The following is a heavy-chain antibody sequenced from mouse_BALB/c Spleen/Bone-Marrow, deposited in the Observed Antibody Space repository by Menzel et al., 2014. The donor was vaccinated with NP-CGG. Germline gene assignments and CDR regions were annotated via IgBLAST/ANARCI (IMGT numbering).Heavy chain of an antibody. CDR3: AREGNSVPLAY. Sequence: LVKTGASVKISCKASGYSFTGYYMHWVKQSHGKSLEWIGYISCYNGATSYNQKFKGKATFTVDTSSSTAYMQLNSLTSEDSAVYYCAREGNSVPLAYWDQGTLVTVSA. V-gene: IGHV1S34*01. CDR1: GYSFTGYY. CDR2: ISCYNGAT. J-gene: IGHJ3*01. D-gene: IGHD2-1*01.